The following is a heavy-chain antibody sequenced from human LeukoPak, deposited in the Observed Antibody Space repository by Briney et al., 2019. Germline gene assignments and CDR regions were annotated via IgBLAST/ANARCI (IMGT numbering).Heavy chain of an antibody. V-gene: IGHV5-51*01. J-gene: IGHJ4*02. Sequence: GESLKISRKGSGYTFTNYWIGWVRQLPGKGLEWMGIIYPGNSYARYNPSFQGQVTISADKSISTAYLQWSSLKTSDTAMYFCAIPGWDTGYNYGFDYWGQGTLVTVSS. CDR2: IYPGNSYA. D-gene: IGHD5-18*01. CDR3: AIPGWDTGYNYGFDY. CDR1: GYTFTNYW.